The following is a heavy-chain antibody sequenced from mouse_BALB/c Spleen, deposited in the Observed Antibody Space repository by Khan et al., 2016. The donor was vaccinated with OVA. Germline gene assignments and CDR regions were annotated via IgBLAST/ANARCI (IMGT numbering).Heavy chain of an antibody. CDR2: IWSDGRT. Sequence: QVQLKESGPDLVAPSQSLSITCTVSGFSLTSYAIHWVRQPPGKGLEWLVVIWSDGRTTYNSALKSRLSISKDNSKSQVFLKINILQTDDTAMYYCARHQFPLSMDSWGQGTSVTVSS. V-gene: IGHV2-6-2*01. J-gene: IGHJ4*01. CDR3: ARHQFPLSMDS. CDR1: GFSLTSYA.